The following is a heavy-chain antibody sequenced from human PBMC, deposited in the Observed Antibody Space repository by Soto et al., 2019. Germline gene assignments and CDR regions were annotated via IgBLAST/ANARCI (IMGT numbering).Heavy chain of an antibody. J-gene: IGHJ4*02. V-gene: IGHV3-23*01. CDR1: GFAFNKFA. CDR3: AKDGSSRPIDY. CDR2: MSFIGGST. Sequence: EVPLLETGGGLAQPGRSLRLSCAASGFAFNKFAMHWVRQAPGKGLEWVSSMSFIGGSTYYAESVKGRFTISRDDSKNRLYLQMNSLRVEDTAIYYCAKDGSSRPIDYWGQGTLVTVSS. D-gene: IGHD2-2*01.